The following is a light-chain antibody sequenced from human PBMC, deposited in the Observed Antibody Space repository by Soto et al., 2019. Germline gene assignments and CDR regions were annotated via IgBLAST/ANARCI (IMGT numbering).Light chain of an antibody. CDR1: SSDVGGYHY. Sequence: QSALTQPRSVSGSPGQSVTISCTGTSSDVGGYHYVSWYQQHPGKAPKLMIYDVSKRPSGVPDRFSGSKSGNTASLTISGLQAEDEADYYCCSYAGSYNLVFGTGIKLTVL. CDR2: DVS. J-gene: IGLJ1*01. CDR3: CSYAGSYNLV. V-gene: IGLV2-11*01.